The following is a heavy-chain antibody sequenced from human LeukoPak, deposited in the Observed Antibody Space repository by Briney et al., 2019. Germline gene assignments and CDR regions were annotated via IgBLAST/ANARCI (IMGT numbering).Heavy chain of an antibody. CDR1: SGSVRSNYYS. CDR2: LDDRGNT. V-gene: IGHV4-39*02. J-gene: IGHJ5*02. CDR3: ARRLRIGAAEWFDP. Sequence: SETLSLTCSVSSGSVRSNYYSWAWIRQAPGKGLEWVGGLDDRGNTYYNPSLKSRLTMSVDTSKNHFSLNLKSVAAADTSVYYCARRLRIGAAEWFDPWGQGIMVTVSS. D-gene: IGHD2-15*01.